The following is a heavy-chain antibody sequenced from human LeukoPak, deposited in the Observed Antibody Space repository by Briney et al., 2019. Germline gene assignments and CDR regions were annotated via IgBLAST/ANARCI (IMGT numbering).Heavy chain of an antibody. V-gene: IGHV3-23*01. J-gene: IGHJ4*02. CDR2: ISGSGGST. Sequence: GGSLRLSGAASGFTFSSYAMSWVRQAPGKGLEWVSAISGSGGSTYYADSVKGRFTISRDNSKNTLYLQMNSLRAEDTAVYYCAKGHATARRITIFGVVTPGFDYWGQGTLVTVSS. CDR3: AKGHATARRITIFGVVTPGFDY. D-gene: IGHD3-3*01. CDR1: GFTFSSYA.